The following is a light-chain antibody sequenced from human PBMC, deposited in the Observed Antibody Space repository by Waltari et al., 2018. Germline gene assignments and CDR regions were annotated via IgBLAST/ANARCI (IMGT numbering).Light chain of an antibody. CDR1: SSDVGGYNY. V-gene: IGLV2-14*01. CDR3: CSFRSSSTWV. Sequence: QSALTQPASVSGSPGQSITISCTGTSSDVGGYNYLSWYQQHPGKAPKLMIYDVTNRPSGVCNRFSGSKSGNPASLTISGLQAEDEADYYCCSFRSSSTWVFGGGTKLTVL. J-gene: IGLJ3*02. CDR2: DVT.